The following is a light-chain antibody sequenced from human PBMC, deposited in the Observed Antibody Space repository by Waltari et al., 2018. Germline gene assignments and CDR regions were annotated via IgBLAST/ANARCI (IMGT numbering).Light chain of an antibody. Sequence: QSALTQPASVSGSPGQSITIPCTGFPSDLSFVPWYQHHPPRAPKLLLYDVGNRPSGVSNRFSGSKSGNAASLTISGLQAEDEADYYCSSNTSSGTLYVFGTGTKVTVL. CDR2: DVG. CDR3: SSNTSSGTLYV. CDR1: PSDLSF. V-gene: IGLV2-14*03. J-gene: IGLJ1*01.